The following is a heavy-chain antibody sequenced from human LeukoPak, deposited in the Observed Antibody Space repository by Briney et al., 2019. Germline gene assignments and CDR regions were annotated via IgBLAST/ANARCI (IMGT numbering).Heavy chain of an antibody. V-gene: IGHV3-48*03. Sequence: GGSLRLSCAASGFTFSSYEMNWVRQAPGKGLEWVSYISSSGSTIYYADSVKGRFTISGDNAKNSLYLQMNSLRAEDTAVYYCARDWWFGELSVDYYGMDVWGQGTTVTVSS. D-gene: IGHD3-10*01. CDR1: GFTFSSYE. J-gene: IGHJ6*02. CDR2: ISSSGSTI. CDR3: ARDWWFGELSVDYYGMDV.